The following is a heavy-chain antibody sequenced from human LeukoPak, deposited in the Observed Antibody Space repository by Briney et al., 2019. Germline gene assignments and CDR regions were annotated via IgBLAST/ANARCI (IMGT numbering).Heavy chain of an antibody. D-gene: IGHD5-18*01. CDR1: GYTFTGYY. V-gene: IGHV1-2*02. J-gene: IGHJ4*02. CDR3: ARDAVRYSLLYYFDY. CDR2: INPNSGGT. Sequence: ASVKVSCKASGYTFTGYYMHWVRQAPGQGLAWMGWINPNSGGTNYAQKFQGRVTMTRDTSISTAYMELSRLRSDDTAVYYCARDAVRYSLLYYFDYWGQGTLVTVSS.